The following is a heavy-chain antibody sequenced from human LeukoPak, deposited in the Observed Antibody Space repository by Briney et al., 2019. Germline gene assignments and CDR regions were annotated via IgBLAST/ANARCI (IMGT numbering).Heavy chain of an antibody. CDR1: GYTFTAYY. V-gene: IGHV1-2*02. CDR2: INPNSGGT. CDR3: ARGVEYCSGGSCYPFDY. Sequence: ASVKVSCKASGYTFTAYYIHWVRQAPGQGLEWMGWINPNSGGTEYGQQFQGRVTITRNTSISTAYMELSSLRSEDTAVYYCARGVEYCSGGSCYPFDYWGQGTLVTVSS. J-gene: IGHJ4*02. D-gene: IGHD2-15*01.